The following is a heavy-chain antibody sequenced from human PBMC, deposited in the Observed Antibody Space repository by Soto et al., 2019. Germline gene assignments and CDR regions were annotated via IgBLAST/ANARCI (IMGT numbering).Heavy chain of an antibody. CDR3: ASDIGFDYVN. V-gene: IGHV3-7*01. CDR1: GFNVMSYW. J-gene: IGHJ4*02. Sequence: PGGSLRLSCAVSGFNVMSYWMSWVRKAPGKGLEWVGSVKEDGSELYYLHSVRGRFSISRDSAGNALHLTMNYLSAEDTGVYFGASDIGFDYVNWGQGIPVTVSS. D-gene: IGHD3-16*01. CDR2: VKEDGSEL.